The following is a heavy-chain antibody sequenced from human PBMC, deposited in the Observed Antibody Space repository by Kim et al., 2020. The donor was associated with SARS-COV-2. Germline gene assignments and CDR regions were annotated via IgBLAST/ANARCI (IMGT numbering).Heavy chain of an antibody. D-gene: IGHD3-22*01. Sequence: GGSLRLSCAASGFTFSSYAMHWVRQAPGKGLGWVAVIWYDGNDKYYAESVKGRFTISRDNSQNTLYLQMNSLRAEDTAVYYCAREPFYYDSSGPRSRNLGWFDPWGQGTLVTVSS. J-gene: IGHJ5*02. CDR3: AREPFYYDSSGPRSRNLGWFDP. CDR1: GFTFSSYA. CDR2: IWYDGNDK. V-gene: IGHV3-33*01.